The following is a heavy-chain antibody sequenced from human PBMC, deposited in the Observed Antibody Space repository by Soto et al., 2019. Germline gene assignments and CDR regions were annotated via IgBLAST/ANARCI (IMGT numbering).Heavy chain of an antibody. D-gene: IGHD3-16*02. J-gene: IGHJ6*02. CDR2: ISSSSTI. V-gene: IGHV3-48*02. Sequence: AASGFTFSSYSMNWVRQAPGKGLEWVSYISSSSTIYYADSVEGRFTISRDNAKNSLYLQMNSLRDEDTAVYYCAREIMITFGGVIAPAYGMDVWGQGTTVTVSS. CDR1: GFTFSSYS. CDR3: AREIMITFGGVIAPAYGMDV.